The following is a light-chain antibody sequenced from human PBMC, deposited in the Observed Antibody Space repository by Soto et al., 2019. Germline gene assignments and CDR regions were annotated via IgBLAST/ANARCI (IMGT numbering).Light chain of an antibody. CDR2: DVS. CDR1: QSLVSSYGVSF. Sequence: DVVLTQSPLSLPVTLGQPASISCRSRQSLVSSYGVSFLNWFQQRPGQSPRRLIYDVSKRESGVPDRFSGSGSGTDFTLKISRVEAEDVGVYYCVQGTHWPPFTFGPGTRVDF. V-gene: IGKV2-30*01. CDR3: VQGTHWPPFT. J-gene: IGKJ3*01.